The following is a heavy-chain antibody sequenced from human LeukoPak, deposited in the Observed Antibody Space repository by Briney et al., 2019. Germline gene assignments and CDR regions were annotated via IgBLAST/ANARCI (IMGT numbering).Heavy chain of an antibody. CDR1: GFTVSSNY. V-gene: IGHV3-53*01. D-gene: IGHD3-9*01. CDR2: IYSDGTT. CDR3: ARDVGRYYYH. Sequence: GGSLRLSCEASGFTVSSNYMSWVRQAPGKGLEWVSVIYSDGTTYYADSVKGRFTISRDNSKNTLYLQMNSLRAEDTAVYYRARDVGRYYYHWGQGTLVTVSS. J-gene: IGHJ5*02.